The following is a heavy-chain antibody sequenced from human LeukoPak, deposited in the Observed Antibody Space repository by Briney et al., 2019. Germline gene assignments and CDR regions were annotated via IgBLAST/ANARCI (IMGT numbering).Heavy chain of an antibody. CDR1: GFTFSSYA. D-gene: IGHD5-18*01. V-gene: IGHV3-64*01. Sequence: GGSLRLSCAASGFTFSSYAMHWVRQAPGKGLEYVSAISSNGGSTYYANSVKGRFTISRDNSKNTLYLQMGSLRAEDRAVYYCARALRIQLPRSWGPPFGYWGQGTLVTVSS. J-gene: IGHJ4*02. CDR3: ARALRIQLPRSWGPPFGY. CDR2: ISSNGGST.